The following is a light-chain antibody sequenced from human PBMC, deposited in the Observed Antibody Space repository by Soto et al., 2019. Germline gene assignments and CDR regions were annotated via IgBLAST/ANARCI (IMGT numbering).Light chain of an antibody. CDR1: SSEVVGYNY. J-gene: IGLJ1*01. Sequence: SVLTQPSSVFGAPGKSITISCPGNSSEVVGYNYVSWYQQHPGKAPKFMIYDVSNRPSGVSNRFSGSKSGNTASLTISGLQAEDEADYYCCSYTTSNTRQIVFGTGTKVTV. CDR2: DVS. CDR3: CSYTTSNTRQIV. V-gene: IGLV2-14*01.